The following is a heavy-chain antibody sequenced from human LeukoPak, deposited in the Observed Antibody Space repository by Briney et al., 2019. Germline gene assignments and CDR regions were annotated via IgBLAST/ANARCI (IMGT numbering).Heavy chain of an antibody. D-gene: IGHD1-26*01. CDR2: ISSSSSYI. J-gene: IGHJ4*02. CDR1: GFTFSSYS. V-gene: IGHV3-21*01. CDR3: ARDRIGMNSGSYY. Sequence: GGSLRLSCAASGFTFSSYSMNWVRQAPGKGLEWVSSISSSSSYIYYADSVKGRFTISRDNAKNSLHLQMNSLRAEDTAVYYCARDRIGMNSGSYYWGQGTLVTVSS.